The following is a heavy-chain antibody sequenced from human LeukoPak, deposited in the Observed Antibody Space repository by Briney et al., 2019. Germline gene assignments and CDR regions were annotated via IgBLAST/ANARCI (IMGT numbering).Heavy chain of an antibody. CDR1: GGSISSYY. Sequence: SETLSLTCTVSGGSISSYYWSWIRQPPGKGLEWIGYIYYSGSTNYNPSLKSRVTISVDTSKNQFSLKLSSVTAADTAVYYCARVYGGYGMDVWGQGTTVTVSS. V-gene: IGHV4-59*12. D-gene: IGHD4/OR15-4a*01. CDR2: IYYSGST. CDR3: ARVYGGYGMDV. J-gene: IGHJ6*02.